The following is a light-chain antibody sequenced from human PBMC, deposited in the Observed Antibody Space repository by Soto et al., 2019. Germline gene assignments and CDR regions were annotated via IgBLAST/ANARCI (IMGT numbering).Light chain of an antibody. V-gene: IGKV3-20*01. J-gene: IGKJ2*01. CDR2: GAS. CDR1: QSVSSSY. Sequence: EIVLTQSPGTLSLSPGERATLSCRASQSVSSSYLAWYQQKPGQAPRLLIYGASSRATGIPDRFSGSGSGTDFTLTISRLDPEDFAVYYCPQYGSSPYTFGQGTKLEIK. CDR3: PQYGSSPYT.